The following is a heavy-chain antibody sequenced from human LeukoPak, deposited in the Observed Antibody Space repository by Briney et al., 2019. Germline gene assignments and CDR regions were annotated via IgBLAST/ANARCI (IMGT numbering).Heavy chain of an antibody. CDR1: GGTFSSYA. CDR2: IIPILGTA. J-gene: IGHJ6*03. V-gene: IGHV1-69*05. CDR3: ARDRLGYCSSTSCSQGGSYYYYYMDV. Sequence: ASVKVSCKASGGTFSSYAISWVRQAPGQGLEWMGGIIPILGTANYAQKFQGRVTITTDESTSTAYMELSSLRSEDTAVYYCARDRLGYCSSTSCSQGGSYYYYYMDVWGKGTTVTVSS. D-gene: IGHD2-2*01.